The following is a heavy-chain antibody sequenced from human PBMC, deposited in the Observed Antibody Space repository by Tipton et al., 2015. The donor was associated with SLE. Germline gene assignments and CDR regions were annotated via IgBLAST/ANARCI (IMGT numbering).Heavy chain of an antibody. Sequence: TLSLTCTVSGASISSSSYFWGWIRQPPGGGLEWVGSIFYSGTIYSNPSLKNRISMSIDTSKNQFSLKLRSMTAADAAAYYCAREKENTGWFWLNAFDVWGRGTLVTVST. CDR3: AREKENTGWFWLNAFDV. CDR1: GASISSSSYF. CDR2: IFYSGTI. J-gene: IGHJ3*01. V-gene: IGHV4-39*02. D-gene: IGHD6-19*01.